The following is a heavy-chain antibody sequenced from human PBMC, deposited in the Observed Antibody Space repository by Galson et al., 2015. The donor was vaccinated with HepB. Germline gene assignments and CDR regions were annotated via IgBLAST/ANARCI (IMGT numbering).Heavy chain of an antibody. Sequence: SLRLSCAASGFTFGSYAMHWVRQAPGKGLEYVSAISSNGGSTYYADSVKGRFTISRDNSKNTLYLQMSSLRAEDTAVYYCVKDRGIAAAGLSGYFDYWGQGTLVTVSS. CDR2: ISSNGGST. CDR1: GFTFGSYA. CDR3: VKDRGIAAAGLSGYFDY. V-gene: IGHV3-64D*06. D-gene: IGHD6-13*01. J-gene: IGHJ4*02.